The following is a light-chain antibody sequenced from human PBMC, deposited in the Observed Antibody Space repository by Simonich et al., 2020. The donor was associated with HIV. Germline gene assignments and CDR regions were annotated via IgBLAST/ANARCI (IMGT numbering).Light chain of an antibody. CDR2: WAS. CDR1: QSVLYSPNNKNY. J-gene: IGKJ1*01. Sequence: DIVMTQSPDSLAVSLGERATINCKSSQSVLYSPNNKNYLAWYQQKPGQPPKLLIYWASTRESGVPDRFSGSGSGTDFTLTISSLQAEDVAVYYCQQYHSTPRTFGQGTKVEIK. V-gene: IGKV4-1*01. CDR3: QQYHSTPRT.